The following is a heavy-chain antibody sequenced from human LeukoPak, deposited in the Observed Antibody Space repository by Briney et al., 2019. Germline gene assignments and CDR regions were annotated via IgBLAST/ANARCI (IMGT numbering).Heavy chain of an antibody. CDR3: TIDLMTGFSSGWHFGY. J-gene: IGHJ4*02. CDR2: TSGDEDST. D-gene: IGHD6-19*01. Sequence: PGGSLRLSCAASGLTFKNFAMSWVHQAPGKGLEWLAVTSGDEDSTHYAGSVRGHFVISTDNSKNTSFLHMNSLRGEDTAVYYCTIDLMTGFSSGWHFGYWGQGTLVTVSS. CDR1: GLTFKNFA. V-gene: IGHV3-23*01.